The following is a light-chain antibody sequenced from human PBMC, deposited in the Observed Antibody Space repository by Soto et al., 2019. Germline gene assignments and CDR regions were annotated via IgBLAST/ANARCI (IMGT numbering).Light chain of an antibody. V-gene: IGKV2-30*01. CDR1: QSLVYSDGNTY. J-gene: IGKJ1*01. Sequence: DVVMTQSPLSLPVTLGQPASISCRSSQSLVYSDGNTYLNWFQQRPGQSPRRLIYKVSNRDSGVPDRFSGSGSGTDFTLKISRVEAEDVGVDYCMQGTHWPPGWTFGQGTKVEIK. CDR3: MQGTHWPPGWT. CDR2: KVS.